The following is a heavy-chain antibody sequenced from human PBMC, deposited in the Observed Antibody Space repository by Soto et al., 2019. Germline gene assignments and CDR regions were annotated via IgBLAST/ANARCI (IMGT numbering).Heavy chain of an antibody. J-gene: IGHJ4*02. CDR3: ARSPPRSYYGGSGTFDY. CDR2: AYHSGST. CDR1: GGFTSTNNW. D-gene: IGHD3-10*01. V-gene: IGHV4-4*02. Sequence: QLQLQESGPGLVRPSGTLSLTCAVSGGFTSTNNWWSWVRQPPGKGLEWIGDAYHSGSTEYNQSLKSRVSISVDKSKNPISLKLTSATAADTAVYYCARSPPRSYYGGSGTFDYWGQGTLVTVSS.